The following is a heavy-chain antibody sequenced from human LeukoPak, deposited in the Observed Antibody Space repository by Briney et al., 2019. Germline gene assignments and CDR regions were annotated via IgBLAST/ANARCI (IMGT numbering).Heavy chain of an antibody. V-gene: IGHV4-59*08. CDR3: ARVDYTTSSPYLLPDS. J-gene: IGHJ4*02. CDR1: GGSISNNY. Sequence: PSETLSLTCTVSGGSISNNYWSWIRQPPGKGLEWIGFIYYSRSTKYNPSLESRVTISIDTSKNQFSLNLNSVTAADTAVYYCARVDYTTSSPYLLPDSWGQGTLVTVSS. D-gene: IGHD6-6*01. CDR2: IYYSRST.